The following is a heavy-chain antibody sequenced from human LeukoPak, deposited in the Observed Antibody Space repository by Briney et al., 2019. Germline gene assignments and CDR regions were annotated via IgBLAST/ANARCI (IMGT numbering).Heavy chain of an antibody. CDR1: GYTFIDYA. J-gene: IGHJ4*02. CDR3: ARERGKVATIGDY. Sequence: ASVKVSCKASGYTFIDYAMHWVRQAPGQGLEWMGIINPSGGSTSYAQKFQGRVTMTRDTSTSTVYMELSSLRSEDTAVYYCARERGKVATIGDYWGQGTLVTVSS. V-gene: IGHV1-46*01. D-gene: IGHD5-12*01. CDR2: INPSGGST.